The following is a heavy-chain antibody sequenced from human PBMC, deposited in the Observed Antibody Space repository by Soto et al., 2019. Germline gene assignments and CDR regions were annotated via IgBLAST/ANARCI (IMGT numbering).Heavy chain of an antibody. CDR2: MNPNSGNT. Sequence: ASVKVSCKASGYTFTSYDINWVRQATGQGLEWMGWMNPNSGNTGYAQKFQGRVTMTRNTSISTAYMELSSLRSEDTAVYYCARGXGRFLEWLFSPYYGMDVWGQGTTVTVSS. J-gene: IGHJ6*02. V-gene: IGHV1-8*01. CDR3: ARGXGRFLEWLFSPYYGMDV. CDR1: GYTFTSYD. D-gene: IGHD3-3*01.